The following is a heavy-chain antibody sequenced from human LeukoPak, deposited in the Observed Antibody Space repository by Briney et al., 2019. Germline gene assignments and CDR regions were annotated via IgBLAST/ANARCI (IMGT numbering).Heavy chain of an antibody. CDR1: GGSISTYY. CDR3: ARVLFVGGAFDI. V-gene: IGHV4-4*07. Sequence: SETLSLTCTVSGGSISTYYWTWIRQPAGKGLEWIGRIYTSGSTNYNPSLKSRVTMSVDTSKNQFSLKLSSVTAADTAVYYCARVLFVGGAFDIWGQGTMVTVSS. D-gene: IGHD3-10*01. CDR2: IYTSGST. J-gene: IGHJ3*02.